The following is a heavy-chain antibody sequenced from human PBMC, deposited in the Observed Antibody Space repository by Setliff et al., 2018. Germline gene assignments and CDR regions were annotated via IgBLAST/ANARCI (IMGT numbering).Heavy chain of an antibody. V-gene: IGHV3-33*01. J-gene: IGHJ4*02. CDR2: IWYDGSNI. CDR1: GFTFSSYG. Sequence: GGSLRLSCVASGFTFSSYGMHWVRQAPGKGLEWVAVIWYDGSNIYYADSVKGRFTISRDNSKNTLYLQMNSLRAEDTAVYYCARNTDLRNGFDYWGQGTLVTVSS. D-gene: IGHD5-18*01. CDR3: ARNTDLRNGFDY.